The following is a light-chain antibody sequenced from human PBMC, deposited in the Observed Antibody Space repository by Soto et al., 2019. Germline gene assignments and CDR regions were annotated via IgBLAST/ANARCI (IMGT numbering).Light chain of an antibody. V-gene: IGKV3-20*01. CDR3: QQCDTSRTWT. Sequence: EIVLTRSPGTLSFCPWERATLSGRASQSVSSNSLAWYQQKPGQAPRLLIYGASSRASGIPDRFSGSGSGTDFTLTISRLEPEDFAVYYCQQCDTSRTWTFGQGTKVDIK. CDR1: QSVSSNS. CDR2: GAS. J-gene: IGKJ1*01.